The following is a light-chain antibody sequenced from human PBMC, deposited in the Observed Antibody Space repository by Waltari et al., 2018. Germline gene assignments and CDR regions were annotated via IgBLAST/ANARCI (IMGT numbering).Light chain of an antibody. CDR3: QTGGNGTWV. V-gene: IGLV4-69*01. Sequence: QLVLTQSPSASSSLGASFKLTCTLSSGLSSYVIAWLQQQPEKGPRYLMKFTSDGRHSKGDEIPDRFSGYSSGAERYLTISSLQSEDEADYYCQTGGNGTWVFGGGTKLTVL. J-gene: IGLJ3*02. CDR1: SGLSSYV. CDR2: FTSDGRH.